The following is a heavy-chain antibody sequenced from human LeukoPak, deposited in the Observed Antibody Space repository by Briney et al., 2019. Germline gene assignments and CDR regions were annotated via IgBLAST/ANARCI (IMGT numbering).Heavy chain of an antibody. V-gene: IGHV1-3*03. J-gene: IGHJ6*03. D-gene: IGHD2-2*01. Sequence: ASVKVSCKASGYTFTSYAMHWVRQAPGQRLEWMGWINAGNGNTKYSQEFQGRVTITRDTSAGTAYMELSSLRSEDMAVYYCARAVPYYYYMDVWGKGTTVTVSS. CDR3: ARAVPYYYYMDV. CDR1: GYTFTSYA. CDR2: INAGNGNT.